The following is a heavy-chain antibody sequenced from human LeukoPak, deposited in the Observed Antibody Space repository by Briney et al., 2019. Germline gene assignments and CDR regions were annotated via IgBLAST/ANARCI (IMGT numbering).Heavy chain of an antibody. D-gene: IGHD4-17*01. CDR3: ARGQANGDQVFDY. Sequence: ASVKVSCKASGYTFTSYDINWVRHATGQPLEWMRWMNPNSGNTGYAQKFPGIVTLTRNTSISTAYMELLSLRSEATTEYSGARGQANGDQVFDYWSQGTLVAASS. V-gene: IGHV1-8*03. CDR1: GYTFTSYD. CDR2: MNPNSGNT. J-gene: IGHJ4*02.